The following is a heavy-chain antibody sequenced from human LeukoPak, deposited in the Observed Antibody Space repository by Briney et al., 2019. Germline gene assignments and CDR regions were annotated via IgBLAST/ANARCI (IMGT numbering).Heavy chain of an antibody. CDR1: GFTFSSYA. CDR2: ISGSGGST. V-gene: IGHV3-23*01. Sequence: PGGSLRLSCAASGFTFSSYAMSWVRQAPGKGLEWVSAISGSGGSTYYADSVKGRFTISRDNSKNTLYLQMNSLRAEDTAVYYCAKAGRIVVVVAATPFDPWGQGTLVTVSS. D-gene: IGHD2-15*01. J-gene: IGHJ5*02. CDR3: AKAGRIVVVVAATPFDP.